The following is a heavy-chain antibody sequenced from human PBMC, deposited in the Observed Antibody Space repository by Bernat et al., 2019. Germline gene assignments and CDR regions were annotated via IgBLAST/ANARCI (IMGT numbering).Heavy chain of an antibody. CDR2: IRGKAYGGTT. CDR3: SRGGGRIGYSSVY. D-gene: IGHD3-22*01. CDR1: GFTFGDYA. Sequence: EVQLVESGGDLVQPGRSLRLSCTASGFTFGDYAMSWVRQAPGKGLEWVGFIRGKAYGGTTEYAASVKGRFTISRDDSKSIAYLQMNSLKTEDTAVYYCSRGGGRIGYSSVYWGQGTLVTVSP. V-gene: IGHV3-49*04. J-gene: IGHJ4*02.